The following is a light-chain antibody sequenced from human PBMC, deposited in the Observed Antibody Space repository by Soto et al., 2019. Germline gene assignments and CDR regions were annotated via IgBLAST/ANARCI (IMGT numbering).Light chain of an antibody. Sequence: QSALTQPHSASGTPGQRVTISCSGSSSNIGYKTVNWYQQLPGTAPKLLIYSDNERPSGVPARFSGSKSGTSASLAISGLQSEDEADYYCAVWDDNLSGWVFGGGTKLTVL. V-gene: IGLV1-44*01. CDR2: SDN. CDR3: AVWDDNLSGWV. CDR1: SSNIGYKT. J-gene: IGLJ3*02.